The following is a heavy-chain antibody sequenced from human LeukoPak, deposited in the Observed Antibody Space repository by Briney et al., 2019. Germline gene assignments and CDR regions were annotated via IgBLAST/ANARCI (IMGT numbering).Heavy chain of an antibody. CDR2: IWYDGSNK. CDR1: GFTFSSYG. J-gene: IGHJ4*02. CDR3: AKDRATQGFDY. Sequence: GRSLRLSCAASGFTFSSYGMHWVRQAPGKGLEWVAVIWYDGSNKYYADSVKGRFTISRDNSKNTLYLQMSSLRAEDTAVYYCAKDRATQGFDYWGQGTLVTVSS. D-gene: IGHD1-1*01. V-gene: IGHV3-33*06.